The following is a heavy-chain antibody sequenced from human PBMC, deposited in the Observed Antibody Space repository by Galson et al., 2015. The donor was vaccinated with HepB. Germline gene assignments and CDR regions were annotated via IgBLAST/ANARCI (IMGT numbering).Heavy chain of an antibody. Sequence: SLRLSCAASGFTFSSYGMHWVRQAPGKGLEWVAFIRYDGSNKYYADSVKGRFTISRDNSKNTLYLQMNSLRAEDTAVYYCAKDLSGLVQLYYYGMDVWGQGTTVTVSS. V-gene: IGHV3-30*02. CDR1: GFTFSSYG. CDR2: IRYDGSNK. D-gene: IGHD3-10*01. J-gene: IGHJ6*02. CDR3: AKDLSGLVQLYYYGMDV.